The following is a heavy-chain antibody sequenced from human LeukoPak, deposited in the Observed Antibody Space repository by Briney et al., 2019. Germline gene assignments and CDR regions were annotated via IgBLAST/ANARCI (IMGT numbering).Heavy chain of an antibody. CDR1: GYTFTGYY. CDR2: INPNSGGT. D-gene: IGHD1-20*01. CDR3: AREGADNWNYVDY. Sequence: ASVKVSCKASGYTFTGYYMHWVRQAPGQGLEWMGWINPNSGGTNYAQKFQGRVTMARDTSISTAYMELSRLRSDDTAVYYCAREGADNWNYVDYWGQGTLVTVSS. J-gene: IGHJ4*02. V-gene: IGHV1-2*02.